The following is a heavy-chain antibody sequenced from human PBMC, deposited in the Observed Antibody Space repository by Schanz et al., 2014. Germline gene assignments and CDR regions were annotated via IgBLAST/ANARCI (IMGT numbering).Heavy chain of an antibody. V-gene: IGHV3-23*04. CDR3: AKDSTHIDIVLVPTAIDY. D-gene: IGHD2-2*01. J-gene: IGHJ4*02. CDR2: ISGSGGST. CDR1: GFTVSSNH. Sequence: EGQLAESGGGLVQPGGSLRLSCAVSGFTVSSNHMSWVRQAPGKGLEWVSAISGSGGSTYYADSVKGRFTISRDNSKNTLYLQMNSLRAEDTAVYYCAKDSTHIDIVLVPTAIDYWGQGTQVTVSS.